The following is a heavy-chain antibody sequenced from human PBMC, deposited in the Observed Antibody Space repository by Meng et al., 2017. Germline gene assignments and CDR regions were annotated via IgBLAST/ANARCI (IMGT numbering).Heavy chain of an antibody. CDR3: AKGSYYYDSSGYYYFDY. D-gene: IGHD3-22*01. J-gene: IGHJ4*02. CDR1: GFTFSSYA. CDR2: ISGSGGST. V-gene: IGHV3-23*01. Sequence: GGSLRLSCAASGFTFSSYAMSWVRQAPGKGLEWVSAISGSGGSTYYADSVKGRFTISRDNSKNTLYLQMNSLRAEDTAVYYCAKGSYYYDSSGYYYFDYWGQGTLVTVSS.